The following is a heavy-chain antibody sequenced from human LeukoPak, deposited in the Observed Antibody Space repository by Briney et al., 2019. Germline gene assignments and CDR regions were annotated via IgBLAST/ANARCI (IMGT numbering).Heavy chain of an antibody. CDR1: GFTFSSYA. CDR3: AKVSYGSGSYYNPIFDY. CDR2: IEVGGAIT. J-gene: IGHJ4*02. Sequence: GGSLRLSCAASGFTFSSYAMTWVRRAPGKGLEWVSTIEVGGAITHYAASMKGRFTISRDNSKNTLYLQMNSLRAEDTAVYYCAKVSYGSGSYYNPIFDYWGQGTLVTVSS. D-gene: IGHD3-10*01. V-gene: IGHV3-23*01.